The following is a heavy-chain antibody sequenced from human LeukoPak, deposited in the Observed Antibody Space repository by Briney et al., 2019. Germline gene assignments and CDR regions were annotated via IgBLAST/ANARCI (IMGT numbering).Heavy chain of an antibody. CDR1: GFTFISYG. J-gene: IGHJ6*03. CDR2: IRYDGSNK. V-gene: IGHV3-30*02. D-gene: IGHD5-12*01. Sequence: GGSLRLSCAASGFTFISYGMHWVRQAPGKGLEWVAFIRYDGSNKYYADSVKGRFTISRDNSKNTLYLQMNSLRAEDTAVYYCAKDSKWRPSYYYYYYMDVWGKGTTVTVSS. CDR3: AKDSKWRPSYYYYYYMDV.